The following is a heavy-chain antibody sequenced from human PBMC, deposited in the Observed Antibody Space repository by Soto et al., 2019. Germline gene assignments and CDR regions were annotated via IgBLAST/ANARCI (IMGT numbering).Heavy chain of an antibody. CDR2: IYYNGKT. Sequence: WETLSLTWTVSGGSISGHYWTWIRQSPERGLEWIGHIYYNGKTNYNPSLKDRVTISLDTSGNHFSLRLPSVTAADTALYYCATAFDSSWSAYVFDVSGRETIVT. V-gene: IGHV4-59*11. J-gene: IGHJ3*01. D-gene: IGHD3-22*01. CDR3: ATAFDSSWSAYVFDV. CDR1: GGSISGHY.